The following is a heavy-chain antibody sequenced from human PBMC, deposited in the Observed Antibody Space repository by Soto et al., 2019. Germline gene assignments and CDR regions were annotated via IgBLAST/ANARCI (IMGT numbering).Heavy chain of an antibody. CDR2: IKSDETTT. CDR1: GFTFTDYW. CDR3: ARGLYLAYGQDF. V-gene: IGHV3-74*01. Sequence: EVQLVESGGGLVQPGGSLRLSCAASGFTFTDYWIHWVRQVPGKGLVWVSRIKSDETTTGYADSVKGRFTISRDNAKNTVYLQMSSLRAEYTAVYYCARGLYLAYGQDFWGQGILVTVSS. J-gene: IGHJ4*02. D-gene: IGHD4-17*01.